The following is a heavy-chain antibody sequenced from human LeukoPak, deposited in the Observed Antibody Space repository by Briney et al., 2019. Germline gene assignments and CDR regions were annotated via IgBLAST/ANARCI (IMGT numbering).Heavy chain of an antibody. CDR2: IIPILGIA. CDR3: ARELDTVMVH. Sequence: GSSVKVSCKASGGTFSSYTISWVRQAPGQGLEWMGRIIPILGIANYAQKFQGRVTITADQSTSTAYMELSSLRSEDTAVYYCARELDTVMVHWGQGTLVTVFS. J-gene: IGHJ4*02. V-gene: IGHV1-69*04. D-gene: IGHD5-18*01. CDR1: GGTFSSYT.